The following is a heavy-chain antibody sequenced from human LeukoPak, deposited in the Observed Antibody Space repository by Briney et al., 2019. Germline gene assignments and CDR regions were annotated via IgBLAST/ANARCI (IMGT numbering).Heavy chain of an antibody. CDR3: ARGDVRYSSGWYLGAFDI. CDR2: IIAYNGNT. V-gene: IGHV1-18*01. CDR1: GYTFTSYG. D-gene: IGHD6-19*01. J-gene: IGHJ3*02. Sequence: ASVKVSRKASGYTFTSYGISWVRQAPGQGLEWVGWIIAYNGNTNYAHKLHGRVTMTTDTSTSTAYMELRSLRSDDTAVYYCARGDVRYSSGWYLGAFDIWGQGTMVTVSS.